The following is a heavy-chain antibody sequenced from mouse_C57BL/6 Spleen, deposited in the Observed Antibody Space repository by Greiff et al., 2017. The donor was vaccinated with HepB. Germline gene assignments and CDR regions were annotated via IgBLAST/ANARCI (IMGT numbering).Heavy chain of an antibody. Sequence: VQLVESGPGLVAPSQCLSITCTVSGFSLTSYGVSWVRQPPGKGLEWLGVIWSDVSTNYHSARISRLSISKDNSKSQVFLKLSSLQSDDTAPYYCAKGTAHSFAYWGTGTLVTVSA. V-gene: IGHV2-3*01. CDR1: GFSLTSYG. CDR3: AKGTAHSFAY. CDR2: IWSDVST. D-gene: IGHD3-2*02. J-gene: IGHJ3*01.